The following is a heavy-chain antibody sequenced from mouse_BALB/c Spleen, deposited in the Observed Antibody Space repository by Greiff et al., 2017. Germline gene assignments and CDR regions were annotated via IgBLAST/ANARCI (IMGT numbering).Heavy chain of an antibody. CDR2: IWGGGST. Sequence: VKLVESGPGLVAPSQSLSITCTVSGFSLTDYGVRWIRQPPGKGLEWLGVIWGGGSTYYNSALKSRLSISKDNSKSQVFLKMNSLQTDDTAMYYGAKRRSKDSLYAMDYWGQGTSVTVSS. V-gene: IGHV2-6-5*01. D-gene: IGHD1-3*01. J-gene: IGHJ4*01. CDR3: AKRRSKDSLYAMDY. CDR1: GFSLTDYG.